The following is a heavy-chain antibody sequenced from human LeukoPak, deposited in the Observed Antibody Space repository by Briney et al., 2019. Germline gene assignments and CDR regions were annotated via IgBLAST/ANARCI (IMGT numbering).Heavy chain of an antibody. CDR1: GYTFTDNF. V-gene: IGHV1-2*02. D-gene: IGHD6-13*01. CDR2: IYPKSGDT. J-gene: IGHJ4*02. CDR3: AREIWYYSQ. Sequence: ASVKVSCKASGYTFTDNFVHWVRQVPGQGLEWMGWIYPKSGDTNYAQKFQGRVTMIRDTSISTAYLDLSGLRSDDTAVYFCAREIWYYSQWGQGTLVTVSS.